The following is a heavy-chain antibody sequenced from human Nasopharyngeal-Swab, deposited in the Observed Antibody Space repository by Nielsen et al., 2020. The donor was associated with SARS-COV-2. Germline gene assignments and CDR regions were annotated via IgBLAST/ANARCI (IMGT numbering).Heavy chain of an antibody. D-gene: IGHD6-19*01. CDR2: IYTSGST. CDR1: GGPISSYY. CDR3: AREQWLVTYYYYGMDV. Sequence: SDTLSLTCTVSGGPISSYYWSWIRQLAEKGLEWIGRIYTSGSTNYNPSLKSRVTMSVDTSKNQFSLKMSSVTAADTAVYYSAREQWLVTYYYYGMDVWGQGTTVTVSS. J-gene: IGHJ6*01. V-gene: IGHV4-4*07.